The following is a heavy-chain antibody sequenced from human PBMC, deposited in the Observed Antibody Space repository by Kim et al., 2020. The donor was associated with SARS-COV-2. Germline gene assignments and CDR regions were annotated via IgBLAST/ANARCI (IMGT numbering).Heavy chain of an antibody. CDR3: ARGNLYYDFWSGYYQ. V-gene: IGHV4-34*01. J-gene: IGHJ4*02. CDR1: GGSFSGYY. Sequence: SETLSLTCAVYGGSFSGYYWSWIRQPPGKGLEWIGEINHSGSTNYNPSLKSRVTISVDTSKNQFSLKLSSVTAADTAVYYCARGNLYYDFWSGYYQWGQGTLVTVSS. CDR2: INHSGST. D-gene: IGHD3-3*01.